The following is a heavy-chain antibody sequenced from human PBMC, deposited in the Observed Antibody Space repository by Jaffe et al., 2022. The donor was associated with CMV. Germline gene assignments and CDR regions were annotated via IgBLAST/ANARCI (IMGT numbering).Heavy chain of an antibody. CDR2: IYYDGST. D-gene: IGHD6-19*01. CDR1: GDSIRSSSYY. J-gene: IGHJ6*02. Sequence: QLQLQESGPGLVKSSETLSLICTGSGDSIRSSSYYWGWLRQPPGKGLEWIGSIYYDGSTFYNPSLRSRVTISVDTSDNQFSLRLRSVTAADTATYYCARSRGMYSSGWEYQGLDVWGQGTTVTVSS. CDR3: ARSRGMYSSGWEYQGLDV. V-gene: IGHV4-39*01.